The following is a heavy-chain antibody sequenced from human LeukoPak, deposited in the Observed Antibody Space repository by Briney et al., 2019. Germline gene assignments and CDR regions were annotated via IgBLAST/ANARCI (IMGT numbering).Heavy chain of an antibody. J-gene: IGHJ3*02. CDR3: ARDLSTIAARSTDAFDI. Sequence: GGSLRLSCAASGFTFSSYSMNWVRQAPGKGLEWVSSISSSSSYIYYADSVKGRFTISRDNAKNSLYLQMNSLRAEDTAVYYCARDLSTIAARSTDAFDIWGQGTMVTVSS. CDR1: GFTFSSYS. V-gene: IGHV3-21*01. D-gene: IGHD6-6*01. CDR2: ISSSSSYI.